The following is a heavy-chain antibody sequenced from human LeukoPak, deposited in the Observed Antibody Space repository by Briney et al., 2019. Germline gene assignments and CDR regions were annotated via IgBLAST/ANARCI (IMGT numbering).Heavy chain of an antibody. D-gene: IGHD3/OR15-3a*01. CDR2: IIPILGIA. V-gene: IGHV1-69*04. J-gene: IGHJ3*02. CDR3: AGGRGLEAFDI. Sequence: SVKVSCKASGGTFSSYAISWVRQATGQGLEWMGRIIPILGIANYAQKFQGRVTITADKSTSTAYMELSSLRSEDTAVYYCAGGRGLEAFDIWGQGTMVTVSS. CDR1: GGTFSSYA.